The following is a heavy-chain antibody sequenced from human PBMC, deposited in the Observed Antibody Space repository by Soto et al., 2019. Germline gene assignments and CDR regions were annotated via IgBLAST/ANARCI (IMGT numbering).Heavy chain of an antibody. Sequence: QVQLVQSGAEVKKPGSSVKVSCTASGGTFSSYAISWVRQAPGQGLEWMGGIIPIFGTANYAQKFQGRVTITADESKSTGYMELSSLRSEDKAVYYRASTRSGYDPDRYYYYGMDVWGQGTTVTVSS. CDR2: IIPIFGTA. D-gene: IGHD5-12*01. J-gene: IGHJ6*02. V-gene: IGHV1-69*01. CDR1: GGTFSSYA. CDR3: ASTRSGYDPDRYYYYGMDV.